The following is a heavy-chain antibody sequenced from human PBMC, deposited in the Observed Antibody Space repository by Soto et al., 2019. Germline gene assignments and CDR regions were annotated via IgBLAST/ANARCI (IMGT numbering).Heavy chain of an antibody. CDR3: AKENSGGSLDAFDI. Sequence: EVQLLESGGGLVQPGGSLRLSCAASGFTFSSYAMSWVRQAPGKGLEWVSAISGSGGSTYYADSVKGRFTISRDNSKTPRYLQMNGLRAEARAVYYGAKENSGGSLDAFDIWGKGTMVTVS. J-gene: IGHJ3*02. V-gene: IGHV3-23*01. D-gene: IGHD1-26*01. CDR1: GFTFSSYA. CDR2: ISGSGGST.